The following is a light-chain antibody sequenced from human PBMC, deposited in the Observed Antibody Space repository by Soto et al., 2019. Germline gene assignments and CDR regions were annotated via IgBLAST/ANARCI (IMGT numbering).Light chain of an antibody. V-gene: IGKV1-39*01. CDR3: QQSDSTPDA. CDR2: DAS. J-gene: IGKJ2*01. CDR1: QTISTY. Sequence: DIQMTQSPSSLSASVGDRVTITCRASQTISTYLNWYQQKPGKAPRLLIYDASSLLSGVPSRFSGSGSGTDFALTIASLQPEDFSSYYCQQSDSTPDAFGQGTKVDIK.